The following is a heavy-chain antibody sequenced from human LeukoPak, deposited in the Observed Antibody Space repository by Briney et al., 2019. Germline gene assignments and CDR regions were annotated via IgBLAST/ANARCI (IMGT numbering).Heavy chain of an antibody. D-gene: IGHD6-6*01. J-gene: IGHJ6*03. CDR2: INHSGST. CDR1: GGSFSGYY. V-gene: IGHV4-34*01. Sequence: PSETLSLTCAVYGGSFSGYYWSWIRQPPGKGLEWIGEINHSGSTNYNPSLKSRVTISVDTSKNQFSLKLSSVTAADTAVYYCARLLLYSSSSGPRRRGYCYYMDVWGKGTTVTVSS. CDR3: ARLLLYSSSSGPRRRGYCYYMDV.